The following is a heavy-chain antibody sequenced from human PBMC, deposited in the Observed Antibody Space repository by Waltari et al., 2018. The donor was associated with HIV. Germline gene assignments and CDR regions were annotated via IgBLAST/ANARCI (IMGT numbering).Heavy chain of an antibody. Sequence: DVKLVESGGGLVKTGGSLTLSCVAYGPPLSPYGLNWVRQAPGKGLEWVASISGTSTFVKYADSVKGRFTTSRDNAKNTVYLQMDSLRVEDSAIYYCVRDAKIVVSIPYFDPWGQGVLVTVSS. CDR3: VRDAKIVVSIPYFDP. CDR2: ISGTSTFV. CDR1: GPPLSPYG. J-gene: IGHJ5*02. V-gene: IGHV3-21*04. D-gene: IGHD3-16*01.